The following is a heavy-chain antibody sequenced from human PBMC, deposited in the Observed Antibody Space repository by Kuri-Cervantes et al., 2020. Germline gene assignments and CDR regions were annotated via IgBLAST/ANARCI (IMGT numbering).Heavy chain of an antibody. CDR3: AGTTVTTKVLDY. J-gene: IGHJ4*02. D-gene: IGHD4-17*01. CDR1: GGSISSYY. Sequence: GSLRLSCSVSGGSISSYYWSWIRQPPGKGLEWIGEINHSGSTNYNPSLKSRVTISVDTSKNQFSLKLSSVTAADTAVYYCAGTTVTTKVLDYWGQGTLVTVSS. CDR2: INHSGST. V-gene: IGHV4-34*01.